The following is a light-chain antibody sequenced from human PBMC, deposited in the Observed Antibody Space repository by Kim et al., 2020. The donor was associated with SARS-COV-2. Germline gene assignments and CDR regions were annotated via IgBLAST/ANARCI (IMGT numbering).Light chain of an antibody. CDR1: QSIRNY. J-gene: IGKJ5*01. V-gene: IGKV1-39*01. CDR2: AAS. Sequence: ASVGDRVTITCRASQSIRNYLNWFQQKPGRGPTLLIYAASTLQNGVPSRFSGGGSGTHFTLTINSVQPEDFATYYCQQTYNTVITFGQGTRLEIK. CDR3: QQTYNTVIT.